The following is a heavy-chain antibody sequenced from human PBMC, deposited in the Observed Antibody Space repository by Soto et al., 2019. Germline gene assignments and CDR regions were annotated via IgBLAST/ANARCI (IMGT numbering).Heavy chain of an antibody. J-gene: IGHJ1*01. V-gene: IGHV1-46*01. CDR3: VRGYCTTTPCSGDFQH. D-gene: IGHD2-8*01. CDR2: IHPSGDT. CDR1: GYKFTTYF. Sequence: QVQLVQSGAEVKKPGASVKVACKASGYKFTTYFIHWVRQAPGQGLEWMGMIHPSGDTGYGQKFRGRVTMTIDMSTTTAYMELRNLTSEDTAIYFSVRGYCTTTPCSGDFQHWGQGTLVTVSS.